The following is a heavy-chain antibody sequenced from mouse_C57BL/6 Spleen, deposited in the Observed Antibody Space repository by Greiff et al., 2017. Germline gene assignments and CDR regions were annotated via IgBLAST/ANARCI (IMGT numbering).Heavy chain of an antibody. J-gene: IGHJ1*03. CDR1: GYSITSGYD. D-gene: IGHD2-5*01. V-gene: IGHV3-1*01. Sequence: VQLKESGPGMVKPSQSLSLTCTVTGYSITSGYDWHWIRHFPGNKLEWMGYISYSGSTNYNPSLKSRISITHDTSKNHFFLKLNSVTTEDTATYYCAREDYSNYNWYFDVWGTGTTVTVSS. CDR3: AREDYSNYNWYFDV. CDR2: ISYSGST.